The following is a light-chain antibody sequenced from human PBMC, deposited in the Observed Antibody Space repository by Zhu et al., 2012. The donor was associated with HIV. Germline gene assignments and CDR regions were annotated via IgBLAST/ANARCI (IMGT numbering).Light chain of an antibody. J-gene: IGKJ4*01. CDR2: DAS. V-gene: IGKV3-11*01. CDR1: QSVSSF. CDR3: QQRINWPLT. Sequence: IVLTQSPATLSLSPGERATPSCRASQSVSSFLAWYQQKPGQAPRLLIYDASKRATGIPARFSGSGSGTDFTLTISSLEPEDFALYYCQQRINWPLTFGGGTKVEIK.